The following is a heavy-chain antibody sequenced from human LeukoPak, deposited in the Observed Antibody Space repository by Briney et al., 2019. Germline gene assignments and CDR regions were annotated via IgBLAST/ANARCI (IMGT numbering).Heavy chain of an antibody. V-gene: IGHV5-51*01. D-gene: IGHD3-10*01. CDR1: GYSFTDYW. CDR3: ARHSPGWMVRPYCFDH. J-gene: IGHJ4*02. CDR2: IYPGDSDV. Sequence: GESLKISCKASGYSFTDYWIVWVRQMPGKGLEWMGIIYPGDSDVRYSPSFQGQVTISADKSISTAYLQWSSLKASDTAIYYCARHSPGWMVRPYCFDHWRQGTMVTV.